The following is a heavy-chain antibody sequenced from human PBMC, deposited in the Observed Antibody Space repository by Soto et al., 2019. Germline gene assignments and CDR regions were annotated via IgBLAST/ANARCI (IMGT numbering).Heavy chain of an antibody. D-gene: IGHD2-15*01. Sequence: TLSLTCTVSGGSISSVGYYCIFIGQHACKCLEWIGHIYYIGSTYYNPSLKSRVTISVDTSKNQFSLKLNSVTAADTAVYYCARVWSGNSPYFDYWGQGTLVTVSS. V-gene: IGHV4-31*03. CDR1: GGSISSVGYY. CDR2: IYYIGST. CDR3: ARVWSGNSPYFDY. J-gene: IGHJ4*02.